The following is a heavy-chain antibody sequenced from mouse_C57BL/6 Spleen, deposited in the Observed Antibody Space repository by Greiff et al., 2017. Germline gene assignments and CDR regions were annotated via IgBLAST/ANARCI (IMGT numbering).Heavy chain of an antibody. CDR2: IWRGGST. CDR3: AKGGALGPDFDY. CDR1: GFSLTSYG. D-gene: IGHD3-3*01. Sequence: VKLMESGPGLVQPSQSLSITCTVSGFSLTSYGVHWVRQSPGKGLEWLGVIWRGGSTDYNAAFMSRLSITKDNSKSQVFFKMNSLQADDTAIYYCAKGGALGPDFDYWGQGTTLTVAT. J-gene: IGHJ2*01. V-gene: IGHV2-5*01.